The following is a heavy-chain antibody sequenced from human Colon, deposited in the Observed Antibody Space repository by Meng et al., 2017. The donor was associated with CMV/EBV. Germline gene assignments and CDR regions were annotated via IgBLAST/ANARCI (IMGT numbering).Heavy chain of an antibody. CDR2: ISAYNGDT. Sequence: ASVKVSCKASGYTFTSYGISWVRQAPGQGLEWMGWISAYNGDTNYAQKLQGRVTMTTDTSTSTAYMELRSLRSDDTAVYYCARNRADGDYNSQWGQGTLVTVSS. D-gene: IGHD4-17*01. CDR1: GYTFTSYG. J-gene: IGHJ4*01. V-gene: IGHV1-18*01. CDR3: ARNRADGDYNSQ.